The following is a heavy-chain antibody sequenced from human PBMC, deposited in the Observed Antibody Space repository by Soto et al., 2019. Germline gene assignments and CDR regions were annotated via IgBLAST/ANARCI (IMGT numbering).Heavy chain of an antibody. D-gene: IGHD3-16*01. Sequence: QVLLVQSGAEVKKPGSSVKVTCKASGGTFSSYTISWVRQAPGQGLEYMGGIMPIFGTATYTQSFQDRVTITADKSTSTVYMELRSLTSDDTAVYYCTRGVTANYMGGDAFEIWGQGTMVTVSS. CDR3: TRGVTANYMGGDAFEI. CDR1: GGTFSSYT. J-gene: IGHJ3*02. CDR2: IMPIFGTA. V-gene: IGHV1-69*06.